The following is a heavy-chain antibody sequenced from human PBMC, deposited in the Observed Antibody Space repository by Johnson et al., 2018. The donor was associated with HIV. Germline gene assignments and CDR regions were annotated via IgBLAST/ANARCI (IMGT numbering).Heavy chain of an antibody. J-gene: IGHJ3*02. CDR2: ISYDGSDK. CDR1: GFTFSSYA. Sequence: QVQLVESGGGVVQPGRSLRLSCAGSGFTFSSYAFHWVRQAPAKGLEWVAAISYDGSDKYHADSVKGRFTISRDSSKNTLYLEMNTLRPEDTAMYYCAKAYSAVVGDAFDIWGQGTMVTVSS. D-gene: IGHD3-22*01. CDR3: AKAYSAVVGDAFDI. V-gene: IGHV3-30*04.